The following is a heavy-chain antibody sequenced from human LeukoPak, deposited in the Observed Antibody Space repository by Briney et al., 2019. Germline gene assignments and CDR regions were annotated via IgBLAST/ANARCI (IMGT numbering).Heavy chain of an antibody. J-gene: IGHJ5*02. D-gene: IGHD3-22*01. Sequence: SFTSYWIGWIRQPPGKGLEWIGSIYYSGSTYYNPSLKSRVTMSVDTSKKQFSLKLSSVTAADTAVYYCARDIESYYDSSGRGGWFDPWGQGTLVTVSS. CDR1: SFTSYW. V-gene: IGHV4-39*07. CDR3: ARDIESYYDSSGRGGWFDP. CDR2: IYYSGST.